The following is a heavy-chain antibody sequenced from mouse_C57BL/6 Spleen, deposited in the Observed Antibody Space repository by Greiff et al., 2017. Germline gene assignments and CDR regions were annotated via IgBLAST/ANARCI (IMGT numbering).Heavy chain of an antibody. D-gene: IGHD1-1*01. CDR3: ASYYYGSSYPWFAD. Sequence: QVQLQQPGAELVKPGASVKMSCKASGYTFTSYWITWVKQRPGQGLEWIGDIYPGSGSTNYNEKFKSKATLTVDTSSSTAYMQLSSLTSEDSAVYYCASYYYGSSYPWFADWGQGTLVTVSA. V-gene: IGHV1-55*01. CDR2: IYPGSGST. J-gene: IGHJ3*01. CDR1: GYTFTSYW.